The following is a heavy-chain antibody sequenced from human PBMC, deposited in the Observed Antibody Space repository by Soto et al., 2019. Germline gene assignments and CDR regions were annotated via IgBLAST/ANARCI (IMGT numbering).Heavy chain of an antibody. CDR1: GGSIRSSSYY. J-gene: IGHJ5*02. Sequence: QLQLQESGPGLVKPSETLSLTCTVSGGSIRSSSYYWGWIRQPPGKGLEWIGSIYYSGSTYYNAASKSRVIISVETSMNRFALKLSYVIAADTAVYFSARRRAEGDNCLEPWGQETFVTDST. CDR2: IYYSGST. V-gene: IGHV4-39*01. D-gene: IGHD1-26*01. CDR3: ARRRAEGDNCLEP.